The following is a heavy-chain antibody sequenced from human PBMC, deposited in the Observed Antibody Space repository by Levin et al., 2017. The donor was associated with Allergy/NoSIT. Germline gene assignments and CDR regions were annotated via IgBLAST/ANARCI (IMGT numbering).Heavy chain of an antibody. V-gene: IGHV3-23*01. CDR2: ISGSGDTT. D-gene: IGHD5-12*01. CDR3: AKEGINPMATH. Sequence: GESLKISCAASGFTFSTNSMSWVRQAPGRGLEWVSAISGSGDTTYYTDSVKGRFTISRDNSKGTLFLHMNSLRAEDTALYYCAKEGINPMATHWGQGTLVTVSS. J-gene: IGHJ4*02. CDR1: GFTFSTNS.